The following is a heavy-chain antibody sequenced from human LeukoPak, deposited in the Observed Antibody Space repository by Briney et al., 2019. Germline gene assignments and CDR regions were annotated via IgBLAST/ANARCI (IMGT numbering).Heavy chain of an antibody. CDR2: IKQDGSEK. Sequence: GGSLRLSCAASGFTFSTYWMSWVRQAPGRGLEWVANIKQDGSEKYYVDSVKGRFTISRDNAKNSLYLQMNSLRAEDTAVYYCARVRGSYSGSYYNDYWGQGTLVTVSS. CDR3: ARVRGSYSGSYYNDY. J-gene: IGHJ4*02. D-gene: IGHD1-26*01. V-gene: IGHV3-7*03. CDR1: GFTFSTYW.